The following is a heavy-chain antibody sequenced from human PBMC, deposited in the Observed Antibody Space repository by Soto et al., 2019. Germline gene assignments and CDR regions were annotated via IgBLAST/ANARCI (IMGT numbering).Heavy chain of an antibody. CDR3: GRNNGRENYYDSSGYWYYFDY. CDR2: INHSGST. J-gene: IGHJ4*02. D-gene: IGHD3-22*01. CDR1: GGSFSGYY. Sequence: SETLSLTCAVYGGSFSGYYWTWIRQPPGTGLEWIGEINHSGSTNYNPSLKSRVTISVDTSKNQFSLKLSSVTAADTAVYYCGRNNGRENYYDSSGYWYYFDYWGQGTLVT. V-gene: IGHV4-34*01.